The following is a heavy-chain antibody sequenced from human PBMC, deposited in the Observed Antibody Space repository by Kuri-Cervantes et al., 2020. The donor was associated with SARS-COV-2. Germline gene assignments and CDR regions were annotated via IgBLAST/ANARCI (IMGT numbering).Heavy chain of an antibody. CDR3: ARHWRATIAEPFDA. CDR2: INWNGGTK. CDR1: VFTFDDYG. Sequence: GESLKISCAASVFTFDDYGMSWVRQAPGKGLEWVSGINWNGGTKCYADSVKGRCTISRDNAKSALFLQMNSLRAEDTAFYHCARHWRATIAEPFDAWGQGTLVTVSS. J-gene: IGHJ5*02. V-gene: IGHV3-20*01. D-gene: IGHD4/OR15-4a*01.